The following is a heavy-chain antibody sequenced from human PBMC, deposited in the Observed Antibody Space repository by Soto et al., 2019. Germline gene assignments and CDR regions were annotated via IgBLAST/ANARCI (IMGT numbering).Heavy chain of an antibody. D-gene: IGHD2-21*01. V-gene: IGHV4-59*01. Sequence: QVQLQESGPGLVKPSETLSRTCTVSGDSISTYYWSWIRQPPGKGLEWIGYVYYSGSTNYNPSLKSRVTISVDTSKNRFSLKLSSVTAADTAVYYCARFRWGSAYGIDIWGQGTTVTVFS. CDR2: VYYSGST. J-gene: IGHJ6*02. CDR1: GDSISTYY. CDR3: ARFRWGSAYGIDI.